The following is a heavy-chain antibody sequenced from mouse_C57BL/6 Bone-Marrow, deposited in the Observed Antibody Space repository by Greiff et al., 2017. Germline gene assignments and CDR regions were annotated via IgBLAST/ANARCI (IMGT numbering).Heavy chain of an antibody. J-gene: IGHJ4*01. CDR2: ISSGGDYI. V-gene: IGHV5-9-1*02. Sequence: EVNLVESGEGLVKPGGSLKLSCAASGFTFSSYAMSWVRQTPEKRLEWVAYISSGGDYIYYADTVKGRFTISRDNARNTLYLQMSSLKSEDTAMYYCTRGGKLGPYAMDYWGQGTSVTVSS. CDR1: GFTFSSYA. D-gene: IGHD4-1*01. CDR3: TRGGKLGPYAMDY.